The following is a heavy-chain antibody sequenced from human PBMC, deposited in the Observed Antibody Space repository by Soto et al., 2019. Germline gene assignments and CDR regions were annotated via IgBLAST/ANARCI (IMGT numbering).Heavy chain of an antibody. Sequence: EVQLVESGGGLVKPGGSLRLSCAASGFTFSSYSMNWVRQAPGKGLEWVSSISSSSSYIYYADSVKGRFTISRDNAKNSLYLKMKSLRAEDTDVYYCAKELYYYDSRGYYPPWGQGTLVTVSS. D-gene: IGHD3-22*01. J-gene: IGHJ5*02. CDR3: AKELYYYDSRGYYPP. V-gene: IGHV3-21*01. CDR2: ISSSSSYI. CDR1: GFTFSSYS.